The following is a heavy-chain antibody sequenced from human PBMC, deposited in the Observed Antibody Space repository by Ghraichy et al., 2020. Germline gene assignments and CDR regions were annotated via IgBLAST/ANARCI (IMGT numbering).Heavy chain of an antibody. CDR2: ISSSSSYI. CDR1: GFTFSSYS. Sequence: GGSLRLSCAASGFTFSSYSMNWVRQAPGKGLEWVSSISSSSSYIYYADSVKGRFTISRDNAKNSLYLQMNSLRAEDTAVYYCARDNAGSQLIRTTIYYYYYGMDVWGQGTTVTVSS. CDR3: ARDNAGSQLIRTTIYYYYYGMDV. V-gene: IGHV3-21*01. D-gene: IGHD2-15*01. J-gene: IGHJ6*02.